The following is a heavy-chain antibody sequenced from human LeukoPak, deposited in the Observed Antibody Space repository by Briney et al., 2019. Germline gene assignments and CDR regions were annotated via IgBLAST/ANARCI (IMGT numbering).Heavy chain of an antibody. CDR1: GGSISSSSYY. CDR3: ARDDGDYAYYFDS. J-gene: IGHJ4*02. V-gene: IGHV4-39*07. D-gene: IGHD4-17*01. Sequence: PSETLSLTCTVSGGSISSSSYYWGWIRQPPGKGLEWIGSIYYSGSTYYNPSLKSRVTISVDTSRSQFSLKLSSVTAADTAIYYCARDDGDYAYYFDSWGQGALVTVSS. CDR2: IYYSGST.